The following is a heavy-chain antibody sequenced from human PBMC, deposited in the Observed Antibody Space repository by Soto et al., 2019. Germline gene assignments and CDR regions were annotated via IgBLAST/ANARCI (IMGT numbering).Heavy chain of an antibody. Sequence: QVQLQESGPGLVKPSQTLSLTCTVSGGSISSGDYYWSWIRQPPGKGLEWIGYIYYSGSTYYNPSLNSRVTRSVDTSKNQFSLKLSSVTAADTAVYYCARVGGFGATTIDYWGQGTLVTVSS. J-gene: IGHJ4*02. CDR1: GGSISSGDYY. D-gene: IGHD3-10*01. CDR3: ARVGGFGATTIDY. V-gene: IGHV4-30-4*01. CDR2: IYYSGST.